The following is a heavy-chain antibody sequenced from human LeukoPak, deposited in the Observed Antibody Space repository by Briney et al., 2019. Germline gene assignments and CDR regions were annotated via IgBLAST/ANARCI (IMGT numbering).Heavy chain of an antibody. J-gene: IGHJ5*02. CDR1: GYTFTVYY. D-gene: IGHD2-15*01. V-gene: IGHV1-2*06. Sequence: ASVKVSCKASGYTFTVYYMYWVRQAPGQGLEWMGRINPNSGDTDYAQNFQGRVTITRDTSISTAYMELTNPRSDDTAVYYCARGYCSGGTCYLVENWFDPWGQGTLVTVSS. CDR2: INPNSGDT. CDR3: ARGYCSGGTCYLVENWFDP.